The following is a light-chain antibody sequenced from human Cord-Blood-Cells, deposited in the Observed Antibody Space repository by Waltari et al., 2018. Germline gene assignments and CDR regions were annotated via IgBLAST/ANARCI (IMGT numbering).Light chain of an antibody. Sequence: QSALTQPRSVSGSPGQSVTISCTGTSSDVGGYNYVSLYQQHPGKAPNLMIYDVSKRPSGGPDSFSGSKSSNTASLTISGLQAEDEADYYCCSYAGSYTFFFGTGTKVTVL. CDR2: DVS. V-gene: IGLV2-11*01. J-gene: IGLJ1*01. CDR1: SSDVGGYNY. CDR3: CSYAGSYTFF.